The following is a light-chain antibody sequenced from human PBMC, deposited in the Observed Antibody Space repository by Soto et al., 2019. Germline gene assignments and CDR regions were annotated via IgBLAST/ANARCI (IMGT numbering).Light chain of an antibody. J-gene: IGKJ5*01. Sequence: DIQVTQSPSSLSASVEDRVIITCRASQSISNHLNWYQQKPGKAPKLLISDASSLESGVPSRFRGSGSGTDFTFTISRLQPEDIATYYCQQYENLPTFGQGTRLEIK. V-gene: IGKV1-33*01. CDR2: DAS. CDR1: QSISNH. CDR3: QQYENLPT.